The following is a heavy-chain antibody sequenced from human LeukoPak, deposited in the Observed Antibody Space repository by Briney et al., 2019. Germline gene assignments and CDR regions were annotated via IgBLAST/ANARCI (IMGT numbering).Heavy chain of an antibody. V-gene: IGHV4-59*11. CDR1: GGSISSHY. Sequence: SETLSLTCTVSGGSISSHYWSWIRQPPGKGLEWIGYIYYSGSTNYNPSLKSRVTISVDTSKNQFSLKLSSVTAADTAVYYCAREGFYYYDRALIGAFDIWGQGTMVTVSS. CDR3: AREGFYYYDRALIGAFDI. J-gene: IGHJ3*02. D-gene: IGHD3-22*01. CDR2: IYYSGST.